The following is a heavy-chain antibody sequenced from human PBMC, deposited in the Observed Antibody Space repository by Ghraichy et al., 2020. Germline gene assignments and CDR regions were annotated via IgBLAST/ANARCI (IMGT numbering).Heavy chain of an antibody. CDR2: ISISGAST. CDR3: AKGKRVVGATTIDY. CDR1: GFSFSNYA. Sequence: LSLTCATFGFSFSNYAMSWVRQAPGKGLEWVLTISISGASTFYAGSVKGRFTISRDNSGNTVYLQMNSLRAEDTAVYYCAKGKRVVGATTIDYWGQGTLVTVSS. D-gene: IGHD1-26*01. V-gene: IGHV3-23*01. J-gene: IGHJ4*02.